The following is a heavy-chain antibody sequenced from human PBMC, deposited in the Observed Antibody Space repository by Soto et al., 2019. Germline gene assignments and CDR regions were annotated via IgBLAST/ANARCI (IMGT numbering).Heavy chain of an antibody. CDR1: GGSFSGYY. CDR2: INHSGST. Sequence: SETLSLTCAVYGGSFSGYYWSWIRQPPGKGLEWIGEINHSGSTNYNPSLKSRVTISVDTSKNQFSLKLSSVTAADTAVYYCARSGSYYDYYYGMDVWGQGTTVTVSS. D-gene: IGHD3-10*01. J-gene: IGHJ6*02. V-gene: IGHV4-34*01. CDR3: ARSGSYYDYYYGMDV.